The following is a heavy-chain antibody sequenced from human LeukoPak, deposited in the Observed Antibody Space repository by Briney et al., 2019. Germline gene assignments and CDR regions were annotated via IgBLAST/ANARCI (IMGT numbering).Heavy chain of an antibody. Sequence: SETLSLTCAVYGGSFSGYYWSWIRQPPGKGLEWIGEINHNGSTNYNPSLKSRVTISVDTSKNQFSLKLSSVTAADTAVYYCARREVAGYCSGGSCYSFDYWGQGTLVTVSS. V-gene: IGHV4-34*01. CDR2: INHNGST. CDR1: GGSFSGYY. J-gene: IGHJ4*02. CDR3: ARREVAGYCSGGSCYSFDY. D-gene: IGHD2-15*01.